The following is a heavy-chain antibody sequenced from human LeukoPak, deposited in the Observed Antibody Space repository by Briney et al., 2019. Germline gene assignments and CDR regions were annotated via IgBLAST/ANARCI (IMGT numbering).Heavy chain of an antibody. CDR1: GFTFSSYS. Sequence: TPGGSLRLSCAASGFTFSSYSMNWVRQAPGKGLEWVPSIISSSSYIYYADSVKGRFTISRDNAKNSLYLQMNSLRAEDTAVYYCAATKSGYVTRDYWGQGTLVTVSS. J-gene: IGHJ4*02. V-gene: IGHV3-21*01. CDR3: AATKSGYVTRDY. CDR2: IISSSSYI. D-gene: IGHD5-12*01.